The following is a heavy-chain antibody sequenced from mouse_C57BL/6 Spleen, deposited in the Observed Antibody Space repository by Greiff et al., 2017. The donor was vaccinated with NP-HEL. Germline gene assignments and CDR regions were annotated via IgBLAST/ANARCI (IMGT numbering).Heavy chain of an antibody. CDR1: GYTFTDYE. CDR3: TRPNYYDYDGFDY. V-gene: IGHV1-15*01. Sequence: VQLQQSGAELVRPGASVTLSCKASGYTFTDYEMHWVKQTPVHGLEWIGAIDPETGGTAYNQKFKGKAILTADKSSSTAYMELRSLTSEDSAVYYCTRPNYYDYDGFDYWGQGTTLTVSS. CDR2: IDPETGGT. D-gene: IGHD2-4*01. J-gene: IGHJ2*01.